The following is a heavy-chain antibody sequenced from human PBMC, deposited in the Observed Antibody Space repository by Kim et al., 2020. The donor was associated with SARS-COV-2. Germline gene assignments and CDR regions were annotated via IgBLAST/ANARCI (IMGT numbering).Heavy chain of an antibody. D-gene: IGHD6-13*01. V-gene: IGHV4-31*03. CDR3: ARVIAAAGHWYFDL. Sequence: SETLSLTCTVSGGSISSGGYYWSWIRQHPGKGLEWIGYIYYSGSTYYNPSLKSRVTISVDTSKNQFSLKLSSVTAADTAVYYCARVIAAAGHWYFDLWGRGTLVTVSS. CDR2: IYYSGST. J-gene: IGHJ2*01. CDR1: GGSISSGGYY.